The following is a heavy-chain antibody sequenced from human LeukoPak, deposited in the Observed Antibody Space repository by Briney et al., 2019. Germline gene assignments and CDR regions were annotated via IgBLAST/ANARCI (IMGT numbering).Heavy chain of an antibody. V-gene: IGHV3-23*01. CDR2: ISGSGDST. J-gene: IGHJ4*02. CDR3: ARARYCGSTSCYLDY. D-gene: IGHD2-2*01. Sequence: GGSLRLSCAASGYTFSSYAMSWVHQAPGKGLEWVSTISGSGDSTYYADSVRGRFTISRDNSKNTLFLQMNSPRAEDTAVYYCARARYCGSTSCYLDYWGQGTLVTVSS. CDR1: GYTFSSYA.